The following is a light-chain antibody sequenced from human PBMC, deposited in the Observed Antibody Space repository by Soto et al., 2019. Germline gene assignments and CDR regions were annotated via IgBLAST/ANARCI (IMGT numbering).Light chain of an antibody. V-gene: IGKV3-15*01. J-gene: IGKJ2*01. CDR3: QQYETWPRT. CDR1: QNVHIN. Sequence: TVMTQSPDTLSVSPGDTATLSCRPSQNVHINLAWYQQKPGQAPTLLIYGVSARAPGVPARFSGTGSGSEFTLTIRNLQSEDFGVYYCQQYETWPRTFGQGTK. CDR2: GVS.